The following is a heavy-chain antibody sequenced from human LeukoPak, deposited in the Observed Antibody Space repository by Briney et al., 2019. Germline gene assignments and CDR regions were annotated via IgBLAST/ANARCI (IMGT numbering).Heavy chain of an antibody. Sequence: ASVKVSCKASGYTFNSYAMHWVRQAPGQRLEWMGWINAGNGNTKYSQEFQGRVTITRDTSASTAYMELSSLRSEDMAVYYCARDSETAMASYYFDYWGQGTLVTVSS. CDR3: ARDSETAMASYYFDY. V-gene: IGHV1-3*03. CDR2: INAGNGNT. J-gene: IGHJ4*02. CDR1: GYTFNSYA. D-gene: IGHD5-18*01.